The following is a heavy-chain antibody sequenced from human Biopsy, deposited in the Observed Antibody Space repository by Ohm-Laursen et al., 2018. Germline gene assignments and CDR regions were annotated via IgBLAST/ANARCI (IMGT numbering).Heavy chain of an antibody. CDR1: GGSVSSDIYY. CDR3: ARQRAGFWFDP. J-gene: IGHJ5*02. CDR2: IHYSGPT. Sequence: GTLSLTCSVSGGSVSSDIYYWGCIRQPPGKGLEWIGSIHYSGPTFYTPSLKSRVTIAVDTSKNQVSLSLTSVTVAETAVYYCARQRAGFWFDPWGQGALVTVSS. D-gene: IGHD3-3*01. V-gene: IGHV4-39*01.